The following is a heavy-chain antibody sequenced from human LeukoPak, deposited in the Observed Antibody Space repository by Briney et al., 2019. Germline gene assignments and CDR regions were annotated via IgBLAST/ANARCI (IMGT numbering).Heavy chain of an antibody. D-gene: IGHD6-19*01. Sequence: GGSLRLSCGASGFTFSSYDMTWARQAPGRGLEWVSSIRPSGDNTYYGDSVKGRFTISRDNSKNTVYLQMNNMRVDDTAVYYCARVAGWHWFDPWGQGTLVTVSS. CDR3: ARVAGWHWFDP. J-gene: IGHJ5*02. V-gene: IGHV3-23*01. CDR2: IRPSGDNT. CDR1: GFTFSSYD.